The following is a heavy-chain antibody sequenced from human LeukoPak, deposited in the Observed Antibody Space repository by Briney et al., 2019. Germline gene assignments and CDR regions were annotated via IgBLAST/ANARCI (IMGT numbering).Heavy chain of an antibody. Sequence: SETLSLTCTVSGDSMTRGGYYWSWVRQHPGKGLEWVGFIYHSGTTFYNPSLESRATISVDTSQNQFSLKLTSVTAADTAVYCCARAVDYRNYFDYWGQGTLVTVSS. CDR2: IYHSGTT. V-gene: IGHV4-31*03. CDR1: GDSMTRGGYY. J-gene: IGHJ4*02. D-gene: IGHD4-11*01. CDR3: ARAVDYRNYFDY.